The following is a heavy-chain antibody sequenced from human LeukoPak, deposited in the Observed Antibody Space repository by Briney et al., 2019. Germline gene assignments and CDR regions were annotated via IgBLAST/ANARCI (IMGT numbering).Heavy chain of an antibody. CDR3: ARQGRDYYYYYYMDV. CDR1: GGSISSYY. CDR2: FYNRGST. J-gene: IGHJ6*03. V-gene: IGHV4-59*01. Sequence: SETLSPTCTVSGGSISSYYWSWIRQPPGKRLEWIGYFYNRGSTNYNPSLKSRVTISGDTSKNQFSLKLSSVTAADTAVYYCARQGRDYYYYYYMDVWGKGTTVTVSS.